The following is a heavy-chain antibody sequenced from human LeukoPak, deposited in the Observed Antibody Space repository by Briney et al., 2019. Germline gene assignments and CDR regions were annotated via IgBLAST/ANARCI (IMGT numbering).Heavy chain of an antibody. CDR2: ISSDGGTT. V-gene: IGHV3-64D*09. Sequence: GGSLRLSCSASGFTFSSYAMHWVRQAPGKGLESVSAISSDGGTTFYADSVKGVFTISKDNSKNTLFLQMSSLRADDTAVYYCVKDSSSWPYYFDYWGQGTLVTVSS. D-gene: IGHD6-13*01. J-gene: IGHJ4*02. CDR3: VKDSSSWPYYFDY. CDR1: GFTFSSYA.